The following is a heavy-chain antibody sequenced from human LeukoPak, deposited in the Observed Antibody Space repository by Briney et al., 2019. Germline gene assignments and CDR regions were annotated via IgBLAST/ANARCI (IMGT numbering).Heavy chain of an antibody. CDR2: INPNSGGT. CDR3: ARGGSSGYYYVDPFDY. Sequence: ASVKVSCKASGYTFTDYYLHWVRQAPGQGLEWMGWINPNSGGTNYAQKLQGRVTMTTDTSTSTAYMELRSLRSDDTAVYYCARGGSSGYYYVDPFDYWGQGTLVTVSS. J-gene: IGHJ4*02. CDR1: GYTFTDYY. D-gene: IGHD3-22*01. V-gene: IGHV1-2*02.